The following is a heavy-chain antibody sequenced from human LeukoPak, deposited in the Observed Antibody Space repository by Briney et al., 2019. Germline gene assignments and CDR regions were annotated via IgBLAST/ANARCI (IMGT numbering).Heavy chain of an antibody. J-gene: IGHJ5*02. CDR1: GFTFSSDA. Sequence: GGSLRLSCAASGFTFSSDAMSWVRQAPGKGREWVSAISGSGGSTYYADSLKGRFTLSRDNSKNTLYLQMNSLRAEDTAVYYCAKGLRGYSYGPYNWFDPWGQGTLVTVCS. CDR3: AKGLRGYSYGPYNWFDP. V-gene: IGHV3-23*01. CDR2: ISGSGGST. D-gene: IGHD5-18*01.